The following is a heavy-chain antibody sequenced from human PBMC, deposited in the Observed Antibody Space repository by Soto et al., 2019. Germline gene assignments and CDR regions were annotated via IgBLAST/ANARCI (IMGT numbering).Heavy chain of an antibody. J-gene: IGHJ3*01. CDR3: VRDKLFGNGVTGRSVNGSEV. CDR1: GFTFRNYN. CDR2: ISIGGRSI. D-gene: IGHD1-1*01. Sequence: PGGSLGLSCAASGFTFRNYNMNWVRQVPGKGLERFAHISIGGRSINYPDSVKGRFTISRDDAETSLNLHMNRLGAEDTPHCYGVRDKLFGNGVTGRSVNGSEVWGNRT. V-gene: IGHV3-21*05.